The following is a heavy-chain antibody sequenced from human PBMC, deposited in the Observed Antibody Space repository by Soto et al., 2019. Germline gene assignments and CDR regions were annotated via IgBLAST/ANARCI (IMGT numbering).Heavy chain of an antibody. D-gene: IGHD2-15*01. CDR3: ARRGGVVVAAIDAFDI. J-gene: IGHJ3*02. CDR1: GGSISSYY. Sequence: LSLTCTVSGGSISSYYWSWIRQPPGKGLEWIGYIYYSGSTNYNPSLKSRVTISVDTSKNQFSLKLSSVTAADTAVYYCARRGGVVVAAIDAFDIWGQGTMVTVSS. CDR2: IYYSGST. V-gene: IGHV4-59*08.